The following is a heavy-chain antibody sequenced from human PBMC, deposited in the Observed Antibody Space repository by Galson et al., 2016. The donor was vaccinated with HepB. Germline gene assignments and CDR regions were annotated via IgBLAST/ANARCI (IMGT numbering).Heavy chain of an antibody. Sequence: SLRLSCAASGFAFSDYYMNWIRQPPGKGLEWVSYISTGGTYTNYADSVNGRFTISRDNAKNSLYLQMDSLRAEDTAVYYCARERPHMVHGGLDYWGPGILVTVSS. J-gene: IGHJ4*02. CDR1: GFAFSDYY. CDR3: ARERPHMVHGGLDY. CDR2: ISTGGTYT. V-gene: IGHV3-11*06. D-gene: IGHD3-10*01.